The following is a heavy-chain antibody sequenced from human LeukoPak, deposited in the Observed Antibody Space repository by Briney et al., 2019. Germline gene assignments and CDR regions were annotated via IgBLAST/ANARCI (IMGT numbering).Heavy chain of an antibody. CDR2: INPNSGGT. D-gene: IGHD3-3*02. CDR1: GYTFTGYY. V-gene: IGHV1-2*02. CDR3: ARTHGPFYDCYGMDV. Sequence: ASVKVSCKASGYTFTGYYMHWVRQAPGQGLEWMGWINPNSGGTNYAQKFQGRVTMTRDTSISTAYMELSRLRSDDTAVYYCARTHGPFYDCYGMDVWGQGTTVTVSS. J-gene: IGHJ6*02.